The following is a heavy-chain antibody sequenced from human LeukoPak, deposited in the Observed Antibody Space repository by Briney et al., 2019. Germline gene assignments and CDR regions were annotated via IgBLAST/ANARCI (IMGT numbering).Heavy chain of an antibody. Sequence: GGSLRLSCAASGFTFSSYEMTWVRQAPGKGLEWVSYISSSGSTIYYADSVKGRFTISRDSAKNSLYLQMSSLRAEDTAVYYCAREGQKPYNWFDPWGQGTLVTVFS. J-gene: IGHJ5*02. CDR1: GFTFSSYE. CDR3: AREGQKPYNWFDP. V-gene: IGHV3-48*03. CDR2: ISSSGSTI.